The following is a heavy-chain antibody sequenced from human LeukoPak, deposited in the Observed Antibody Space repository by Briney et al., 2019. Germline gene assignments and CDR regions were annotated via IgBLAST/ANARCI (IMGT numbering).Heavy chain of an antibody. CDR3: ARDQRWLQLVAFDI. V-gene: IGHV3-23*01. D-gene: IGHD5-24*01. CDR1: GFTFSSYG. J-gene: IGHJ3*02. CDR2: ISGSGGST. Sequence: GGSLRLSCAASGFTFSSYGMSWVRQAPGKGLEWVSAISGSGGSTYYADSVKGRFTISRDNSKNTLYLQMNSLRAEDTAVYYCARDQRWLQLVAFDIWGQGTMVTVSS.